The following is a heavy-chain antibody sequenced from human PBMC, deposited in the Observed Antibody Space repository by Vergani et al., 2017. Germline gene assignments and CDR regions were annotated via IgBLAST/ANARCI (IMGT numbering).Heavy chain of an antibody. CDR1: GGSISPYY. V-gene: IGHV4-4*07. CDR3: ARVNTETNGHLYYYYYMDV. D-gene: IGHD4-11*01. CDR2: IYTSEST. J-gene: IGHJ6*03. Sequence: QVQLQESGPGLVKPSETLSLTCIVSGGSISPYYWSWIRQPAGKGLEWIGRIYTSESTNYNPSLKSRVTMSVDKSRNQFSLTLNSVTATDTAIYFCARVNTETNGHLYYYYYMDVWGQGTAVTVS.